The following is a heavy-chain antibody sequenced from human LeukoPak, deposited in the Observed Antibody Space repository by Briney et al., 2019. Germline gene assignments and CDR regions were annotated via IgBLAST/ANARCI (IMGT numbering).Heavy chain of an antibody. CDR2: ISGSGTGP. Sequence: GGSLRLSCAASGLTFSNYAMTWFRQAPGEGLELVSAISGSGTGPYYADSVRGRFTISRDKSKNTLYLQMNSLRAEDTTVYYCAKCGRNSDCYTSLAYWGQGTLVTVSS. V-gene: IGHV3-23*01. D-gene: IGHD2-2*02. J-gene: IGHJ4*02. CDR3: AKCGRNSDCYTSLAY. CDR1: GLTFSNYA.